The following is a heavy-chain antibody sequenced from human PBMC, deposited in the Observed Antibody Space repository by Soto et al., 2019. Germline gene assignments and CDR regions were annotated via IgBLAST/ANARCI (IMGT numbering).Heavy chain of an antibody. CDR1: GFTFSSYA. D-gene: IGHD2-15*01. V-gene: IGHV3-30-3*01. CDR3: ARDADCSGGSCYSRGGYFDY. Sequence: QVQLVESGGGVVQPGRSLRLSCAASGFTFSSYAMHWVRQAPGKGREWVAVISYDGSNKYYADSVKGRFTISRDNSKNTLYLQMNSLRAEDTAVYYCARDADCSGGSCYSRGGYFDYWGQGTLAAVSS. CDR2: ISYDGSNK. J-gene: IGHJ4*02.